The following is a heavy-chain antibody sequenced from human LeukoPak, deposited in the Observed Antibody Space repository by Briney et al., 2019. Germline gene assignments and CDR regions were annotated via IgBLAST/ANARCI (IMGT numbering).Heavy chain of an antibody. CDR3: ARGQPLRYFDWLSSGSWFDP. D-gene: IGHD3-9*01. CDR2: INHSGST. J-gene: IGHJ5*02. Sequence: SETLSLTCAVYGGSFSGYYWSWIRQPPGKGLEWIGEINHSGSTNYNPSLKSRVTISVDTSKNQFSLKLSSVTAADTAVYYCARGQPLRYFDWLSSGSWFDPWGQGTLVIVSS. V-gene: IGHV4-34*01. CDR1: GGSFSGYY.